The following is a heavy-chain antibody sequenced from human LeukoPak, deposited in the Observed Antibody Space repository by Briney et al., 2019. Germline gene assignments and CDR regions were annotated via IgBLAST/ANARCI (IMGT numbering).Heavy chain of an antibody. V-gene: IGHV3-7*01. CDR3: ASHDYFDY. J-gene: IGHJ4*02. Sequence: RSLRLSCAASGFTFSTYWMTWVRQAPGKGLEWVSNIKEDGTEKYYVDSVKGRFTISRDNAKNSLYLQMNSLRAEDTAVYYCASHDYFDYWGQGTLVTVSS. CDR1: GFTFSTYW. CDR2: IKEDGTEK.